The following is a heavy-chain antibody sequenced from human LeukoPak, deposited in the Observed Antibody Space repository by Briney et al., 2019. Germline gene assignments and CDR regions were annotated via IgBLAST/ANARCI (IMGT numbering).Heavy chain of an antibody. V-gene: IGHV3-30-3*01. CDR2: ISYDGSNK. CDR3: ARDAGRGYSYGYQDY. Sequence: GGSLRLSCAASGFTLSSYAMRWVRQAPGKGLEWVAVISYDGSNKYYADSVKGRFTISRDNSKNTLYLQMNSLGAEDTAVYYCARDAGRGYSYGYQDYWGQGTLVTVSS. D-gene: IGHD5-18*01. J-gene: IGHJ4*02. CDR1: GFTLSSYA.